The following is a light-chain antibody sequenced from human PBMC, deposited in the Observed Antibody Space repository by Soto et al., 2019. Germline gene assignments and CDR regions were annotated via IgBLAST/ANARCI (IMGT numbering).Light chain of an antibody. V-gene: IGKV1-39*01. CDR2: AAS. CDR1: QSISTY. CDR3: QQSYSTRLT. Sequence: DVQLTQSPSTLSVSVGDRVTVTCRASQSISTYLNWYQQKPGKAPKLLIYAASSLQSGVPSRFRGSGSGTDFTLTINSLLPEDFATYFCQQSYSTRLTVGGGTRVEIK. J-gene: IGKJ4*01.